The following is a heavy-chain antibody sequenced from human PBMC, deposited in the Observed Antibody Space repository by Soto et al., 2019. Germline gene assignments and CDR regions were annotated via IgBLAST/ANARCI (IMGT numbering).Heavy chain of an antibody. CDR1: GGSFSGYY. Sequence: PSETLSLTCAVYGGSFSGYYWSWIRQPPGKGLEWIGEINHSGSTNYNPSLKSRVTISVDTSKNQFSLKLSSVTAADTAVYYCARGRWIVVVPAAMGPVYYYYGMDVWGQGTTVTVSS. CDR2: INHSGST. V-gene: IGHV4-34*01. D-gene: IGHD2-2*01. J-gene: IGHJ6*02. CDR3: ARGRWIVVVPAAMGPVYYYYGMDV.